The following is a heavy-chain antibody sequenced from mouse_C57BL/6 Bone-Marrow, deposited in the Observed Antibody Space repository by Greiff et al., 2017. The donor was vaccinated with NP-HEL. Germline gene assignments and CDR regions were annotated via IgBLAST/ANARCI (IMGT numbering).Heavy chain of an antibody. J-gene: IGHJ3*01. CDR2: ILPGSGST. Sequence: QVQLKESGAELLKPGASVKLSCKASGYTFTGYWIEWVKQRPGHGLEWIGEILPGSGSTNYYEKFKGKATFTADTSSNTAYMQLSSLTTEDSAIYYGARGQDDDGVAYWGQGTLVTVSA. CDR3: ARGQDDDGVAY. CDR1: GYTFTGYW. V-gene: IGHV1-9*01. D-gene: IGHD6-1*01.